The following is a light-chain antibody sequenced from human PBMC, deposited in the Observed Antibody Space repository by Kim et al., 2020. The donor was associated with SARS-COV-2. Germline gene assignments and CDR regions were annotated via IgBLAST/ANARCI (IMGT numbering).Light chain of an antibody. CDR2: YDD. V-gene: IGLV1-36*01. J-gene: IGLJ2*01. Sequence: RRKVTISCSGSSVNIGSNAVNWYQQFPGKAPRLLISYDDQLSSGVSDRFSASKSVTSASLAISGLQSEDEADYYCGTWDDSLTGPVFGGGTQLTVL. CDR3: GTWDDSLTGPV. CDR1: SVNIGSNA.